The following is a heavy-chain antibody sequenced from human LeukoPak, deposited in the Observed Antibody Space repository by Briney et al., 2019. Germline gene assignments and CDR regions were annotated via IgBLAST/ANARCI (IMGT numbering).Heavy chain of an antibody. J-gene: IGHJ3*02. D-gene: IGHD3-10*01. V-gene: IGHV4-34*01. Sequence: SESLSLTCAVYGGSFSGYYWSWIRQPPGKGLEWIGEINHSGSTNYNPSLKSRVTISVDTSRNQFSLKLNSVTAADTAVYYCAKSNGYGLVDIWGQGTMVTVSS. CDR3: AKSNGYGLVDI. CDR1: GGSFSGYY. CDR2: INHSGST.